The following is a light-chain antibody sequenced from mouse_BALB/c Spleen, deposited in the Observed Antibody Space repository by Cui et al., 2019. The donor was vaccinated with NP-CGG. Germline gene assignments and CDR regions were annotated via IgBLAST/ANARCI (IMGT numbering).Light chain of an antibody. Sequence: QDVVTQESALTTSPGETVPLTCRSSTGAVTTSNYANWVQEKPDHLFTGLIGGTNNRAPGVPARFSGSLIGDRAALTITGAQTEDEAIYFCALWYSNHWVFGGGTKLTVL. V-gene: IGLV1*01. CDR2: GTN. CDR3: ALWYSNHWV. J-gene: IGLJ1*01. CDR1: TGAVTTSNY.